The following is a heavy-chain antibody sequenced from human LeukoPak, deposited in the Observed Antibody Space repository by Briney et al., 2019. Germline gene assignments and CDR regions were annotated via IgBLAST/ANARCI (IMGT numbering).Heavy chain of an antibody. J-gene: IGHJ4*02. CDR2: ISGSGGGT. D-gene: IGHD5-18*01. CDR3: AKDGSYGPDY. Sequence: GGSLRLSCAASGFAFSSYAMSWVRQAPGKGLEWVSAISGSGGGTFYADSVKGRFTISRDNSKNTLYLQMHSLRAEDTAVYYCAKDGSYGPDYWGQGTLVTVSS. CDR1: GFAFSSYA. V-gene: IGHV3-23*01.